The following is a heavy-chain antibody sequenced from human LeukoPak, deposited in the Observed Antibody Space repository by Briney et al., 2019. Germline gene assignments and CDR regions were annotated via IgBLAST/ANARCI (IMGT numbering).Heavy chain of an antibody. D-gene: IGHD5-12*01. CDR3: ARDIGSGYYNFDY. V-gene: IGHV1-46*01. CDR2: INLSGDRT. Sequence: ASVKVSCKASGYTFTNYYMHWVRQAPGQGLEWMGTINLSGDRTSYAQKIQGRVTMTRDTSTSTVYMELSSLTSEDTAVYYCARDIGSGYYNFDYWGQGTLVTVSS. J-gene: IGHJ4*02. CDR1: GYTFTNYY.